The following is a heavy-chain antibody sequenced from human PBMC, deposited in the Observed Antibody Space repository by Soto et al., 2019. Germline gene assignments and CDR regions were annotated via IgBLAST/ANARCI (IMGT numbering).Heavy chain of an antibody. J-gene: IGHJ6*02. D-gene: IGHD3-10*01. Sequence: SSVKVSCKASGGTFSSYAISWVRPAPGQGLEWMGGIIPIFGTANYAQKFQGRVTITADESTSTAHMELSSLRSEDTAVYYCARVTYYGSGSYLAAVYYYGMDVRGQGTTVTVSS. CDR2: IIPIFGTA. V-gene: IGHV1-69*13. CDR1: GGTFSSYA. CDR3: ARVTYYGSGSYLAAVYYYGMDV.